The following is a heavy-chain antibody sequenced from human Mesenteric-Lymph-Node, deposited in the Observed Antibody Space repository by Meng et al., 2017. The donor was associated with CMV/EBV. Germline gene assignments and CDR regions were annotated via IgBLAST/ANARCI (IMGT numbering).Heavy chain of an antibody. D-gene: IGHD3-10*01. Sequence: TFTDEDINWVRQATGQGLELMGWMNPNTGNSGSAQKFQGRVTMTTDNSISTAYMELSSLISEDTAVYYCARAQRGYYGSGTYSYYFDYWGQGSLVTVSS. CDR2: MNPNTGNS. J-gene: IGHJ4*02. CDR3: ARAQRGYYGSGTYSYYFDY. CDR1: TFTDED. V-gene: IGHV1-8*01.